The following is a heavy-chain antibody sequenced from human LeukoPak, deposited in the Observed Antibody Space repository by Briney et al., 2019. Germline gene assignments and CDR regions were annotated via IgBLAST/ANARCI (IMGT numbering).Heavy chain of an antibody. V-gene: IGHV3-21*01. CDR3: AKESSVGWFSYYYMDV. CDR2: FSSSSSYI. J-gene: IGHJ6*03. CDR1: GFTFSSYS. Sequence: GGSLRLSCAASGFTFSSYSMNWVRQAPGKGLEWVSSFSSSSSYIYYADSVKRRFTISRDNSKNTLYLQMNSLRAEDTAVYYCAKESSVGWFSYYYMDVWGKGTTVTVSS. D-gene: IGHD6-19*01.